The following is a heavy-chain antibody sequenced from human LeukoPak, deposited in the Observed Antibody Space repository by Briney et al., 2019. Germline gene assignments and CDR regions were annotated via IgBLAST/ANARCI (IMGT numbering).Heavy chain of an antibody. Sequence: GGSLRLSCAASGFTFSSYGMHWVRQAPGKGLEWVAFIRYDGSNKYYADSVKGRFTISRDNSKNTLYLQMNSLRAEDTAVYYCASGGYYYGSGSYCSYWGQGTLVTVSS. CDR2: IRYDGSNK. CDR1: GFTFSSYG. V-gene: IGHV3-30*02. D-gene: IGHD3-10*01. CDR3: ASGGYYYGSGSYCSY. J-gene: IGHJ4*02.